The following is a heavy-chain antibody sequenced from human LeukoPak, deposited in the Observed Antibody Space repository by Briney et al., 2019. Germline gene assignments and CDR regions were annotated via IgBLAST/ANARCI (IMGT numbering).Heavy chain of an antibody. CDR2: ISGGGGGTT. Sequence: PGGSLRLSCAASGFTFSSYAMSWVRQAPWKGLEWVSAISGGGGGTTYYADSVKGRFTISRDNSKNTLYLQMNSLRAEDTALYYCAKARNYGDYRSFDCWGQGTLVTVSS. V-gene: IGHV3-23*01. CDR1: GFTFSSYA. CDR3: AKARNYGDYRSFDC. J-gene: IGHJ4*02. D-gene: IGHD4-17*01.